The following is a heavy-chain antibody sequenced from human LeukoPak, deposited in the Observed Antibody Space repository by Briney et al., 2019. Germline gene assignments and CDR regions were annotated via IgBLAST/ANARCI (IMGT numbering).Heavy chain of an antibody. Sequence: GASVKVSCKASGYTFTSYYIHWVRQASGQGLEWMGIINPSGGSTSYAQTFQGRVTLTRDTSTSTVYMELSSLRSEDSALYYCARRSSRWYGNYFFDYWGQGTLVTVSS. V-gene: IGHV1-46*01. J-gene: IGHJ4*02. CDR2: INPSGGST. CDR3: ARRSSRWYGNYFFDY. D-gene: IGHD6-13*01. CDR1: GYTFTSYY.